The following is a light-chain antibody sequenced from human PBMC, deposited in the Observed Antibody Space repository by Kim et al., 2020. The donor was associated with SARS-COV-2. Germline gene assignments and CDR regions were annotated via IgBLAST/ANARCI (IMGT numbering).Light chain of an antibody. CDR3: QQYYISPLT. CDR2: WAS. Sequence: DIVMTQSPDSLAVSLGERATINCKSRRTILYNSNNKNYLAWYQQKPGQPPKLLIYWASTRESGVPDRFSGSGSETDFTLTISSLQAEDVAVYYCQQYYISPLTFGGGTKVDIK. V-gene: IGKV4-1*01. CDR1: RTILYNSNNKNY. J-gene: IGKJ4*01.